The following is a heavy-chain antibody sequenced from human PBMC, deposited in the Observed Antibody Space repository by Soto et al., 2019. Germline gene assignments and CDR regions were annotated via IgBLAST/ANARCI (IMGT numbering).Heavy chain of an antibody. CDR1: GYTFTSYG. CDR3: ARVYYGSGSYSVDAFDI. V-gene: IGHV1-18*04. Sequence: QVQLVQSGAEVKKPGASVKVSCKASGYTFTSYGISWVRQAPGQGLEWMGWISAYNGNTNYAQKLQGRVTMTTDTATSTAYMELRSLRSYDTAVYYCARVYYGSGSYSVDAFDIWGQGTMVTVSS. J-gene: IGHJ3*02. CDR2: ISAYNGNT. D-gene: IGHD3-10*01.